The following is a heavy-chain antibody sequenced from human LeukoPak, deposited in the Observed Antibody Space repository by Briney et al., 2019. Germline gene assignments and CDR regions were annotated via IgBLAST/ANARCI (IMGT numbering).Heavy chain of an antibody. Sequence: PSETLSLTCTVSGGSISSGSYYWSWIRQPAGKGLEWIGRIYTSGSTNYNPSLKSRVTISVDTSKNQFSLKLSSVAAADTAVYYCARALAINCFDSWGQGTLVIVSS. CDR2: IYTSGST. CDR1: GGSISSGSYY. J-gene: IGHJ5*01. CDR3: ARALAINCFDS. V-gene: IGHV4-61*02.